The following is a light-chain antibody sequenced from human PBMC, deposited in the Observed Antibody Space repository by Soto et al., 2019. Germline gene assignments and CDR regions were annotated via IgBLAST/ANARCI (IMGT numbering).Light chain of an antibody. CDR2: EVR. Sequence: QSALTQPASVSGSAGQSITISCSGPMRDVGAYNLVSWYQQHPGTAPKLIIYEVRNRPSGISSRFSGSRSGNTASLTSSGLQSEDEGEYYCSAYTARSTLVFGGGTKLTVL. V-gene: IGLV2-14*01. J-gene: IGLJ3*02. CDR1: MRDVGAYNL. CDR3: SAYTARSTLV.